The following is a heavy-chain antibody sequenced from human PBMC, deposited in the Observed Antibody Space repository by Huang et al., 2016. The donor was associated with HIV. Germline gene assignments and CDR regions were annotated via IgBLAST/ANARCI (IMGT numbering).Heavy chain of an antibody. D-gene: IGHD3-3*01. Sequence: QVQLVESGGGVVQPGRSLRLSCTASGFSFSSYGLHWVRLAPGKGLEWVAVVSFDGSTKYSADSVKGRFTISRDNSKNTLYLQMNSLTVEDTAVYYCAKDKYLMSTILAYYFDCWGQGTLVTVSS. CDR2: VSFDGSTK. J-gene: IGHJ4*02. V-gene: IGHV3-30*18. CDR3: AKDKYLMSTILAYYFDC. CDR1: GFSFSSYG.